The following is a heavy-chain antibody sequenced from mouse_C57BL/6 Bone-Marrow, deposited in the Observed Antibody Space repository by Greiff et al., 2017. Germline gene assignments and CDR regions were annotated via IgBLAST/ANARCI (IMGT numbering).Heavy chain of an antibody. D-gene: IGHD3-2*02. J-gene: IGHJ3*01. V-gene: IGHV5-6*01. CDR2: LSSGGSYT. CDR3: ARLDSAGPFAY. Sequence: EVKVVESGGDLVKPGGSLKLSCAASGFTFSSYGMSWVRQTPDKRLEWVATLSSGGSYTYYPDSVKGRFTISRDNAKNTLYLQVSSLKSEATAMYYCARLDSAGPFAYWGQGTLVTVSA. CDR1: GFTFSSYG.